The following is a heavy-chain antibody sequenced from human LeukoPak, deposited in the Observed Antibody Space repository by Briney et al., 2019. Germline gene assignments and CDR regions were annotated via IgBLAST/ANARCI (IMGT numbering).Heavy chain of an antibody. Sequence: ASVKVSCKASGYTFTAYYMYWVRRAPGQGLEWMGRINPNSGGTNFAQKFQGRVTMTRDTSISTAYMELSRLRSDDTAVYYCARASYYGSEIDSWGQGTLVTVSS. CDR1: GYTFTAYY. J-gene: IGHJ4*02. V-gene: IGHV1-2*06. D-gene: IGHD3-10*01. CDR3: ARASYYGSEIDS. CDR2: INPNSGGT.